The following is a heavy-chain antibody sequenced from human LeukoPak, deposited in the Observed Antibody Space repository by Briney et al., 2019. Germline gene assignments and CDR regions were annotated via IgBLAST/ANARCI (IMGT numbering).Heavy chain of an antibody. Sequence: GGSLRLSCAASGFTFSDHWMHWVRQVPGKGLLWVARMNSDGTTTNYADSVKGRFTISRDNSKNTLYLRMNSLRAEDTAVYYCAKDYYYDSSGYYTSHFDYWGQGTLVTVSS. D-gene: IGHD3-22*01. CDR2: MNSDGTTT. J-gene: IGHJ4*02. V-gene: IGHV3-74*01. CDR1: GFTFSDHW. CDR3: AKDYYYDSSGYYTSHFDY.